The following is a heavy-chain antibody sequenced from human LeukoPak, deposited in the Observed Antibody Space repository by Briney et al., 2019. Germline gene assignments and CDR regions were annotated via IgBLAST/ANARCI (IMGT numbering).Heavy chain of an antibody. CDR3: TAGLVFDY. Sequence: LSLTCTVSGGSISSYYWSWIRQPPGKGLEWVGFIRSKAYGGTTEYAASVKGRFTISRDDSKSIAYLQMNSLKTEDTAVYYCTAGLVFDYWGQGTLVTVSS. CDR2: IRSKAYGGTT. D-gene: IGHD1-14*01. J-gene: IGHJ4*02. CDR1: GGSISSYY. V-gene: IGHV3-49*03.